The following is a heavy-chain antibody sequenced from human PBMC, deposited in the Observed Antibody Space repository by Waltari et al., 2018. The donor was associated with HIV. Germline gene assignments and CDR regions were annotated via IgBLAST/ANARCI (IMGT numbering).Heavy chain of an antibody. CDR3: ARSSFDTVVVVPAMDY. Sequence: EVHLVESGGGLVKPGGSLRLSCAASGFTFSDFSMNWVRQAPGKGVEWVSSRSSSGTYIYYADSLKGRFTISRDNAKNSLFLQMNSLRAEDTAVYYCARSSFDTVVVVPAMDYWGQGTLVTVSS. J-gene: IGHJ4*02. CDR2: RSSSGTYI. CDR1: GFTFSDFS. D-gene: IGHD2-15*01. V-gene: IGHV3-21*01.